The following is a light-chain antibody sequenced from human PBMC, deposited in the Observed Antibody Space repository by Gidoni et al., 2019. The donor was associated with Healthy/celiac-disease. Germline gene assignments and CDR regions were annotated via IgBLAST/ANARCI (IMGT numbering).Light chain of an antibody. J-gene: IGKJ5*01. CDR3: QQYGSSST. CDR1: QSVSSSY. CDR2: GAS. Sequence: IVLTQSPGTLSLSPGERATLSCRASQSVSSSYLAWYQQKPGQAPRLLIYGASSRATGIPDRFSGSGSGTDFTLTISRLEPEDLAVYYCQQYGSSSTFGQGTRLEIK. V-gene: IGKV3-20*01.